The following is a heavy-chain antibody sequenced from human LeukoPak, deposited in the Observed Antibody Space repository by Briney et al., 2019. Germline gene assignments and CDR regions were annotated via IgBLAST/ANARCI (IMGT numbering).Heavy chain of an antibody. CDR2: ISSSSSYI. CDR3: AKDQGTGIAAAGTSHY. CDR1: GFTFSSYS. Sequence: GGSLRLSRTASGFTFSSYSMNWVRQAPGKGLEWVSSISSSSSYIHYADSVKGRFTISRDNAKNSLYLQMNSLRAEDTAVYYCAKDQGTGIAAAGTSHYWGQGTLVTVSS. J-gene: IGHJ4*02. V-gene: IGHV3-21*04. D-gene: IGHD6-13*01.